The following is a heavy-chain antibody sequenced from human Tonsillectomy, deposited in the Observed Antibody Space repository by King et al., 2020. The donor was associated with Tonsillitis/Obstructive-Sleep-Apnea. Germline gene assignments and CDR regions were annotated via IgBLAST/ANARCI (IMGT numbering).Heavy chain of an antibody. D-gene: IGHD6-6*01. J-gene: IGHJ6*03. CDR2: INWNGGST. V-gene: IGHV3-20*04. CDR3: ATGVRRSYYYYYYMDV. Sequence: VQLVQSGGGVVRPGGSLRLSCAASGFTFDDYGMSWVRQAPGKGLEWVSGINWNGGSTGYADSVKARFTISRDNAKNSLYLQMNSVRAEDTALYYCATGVRRSYYYYYYMDVWGKGTTVTVSS. CDR1: GFTFDDYG.